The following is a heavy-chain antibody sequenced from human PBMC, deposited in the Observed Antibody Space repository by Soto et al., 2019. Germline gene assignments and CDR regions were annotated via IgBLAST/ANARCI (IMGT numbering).Heavy chain of an antibody. Sequence: PGGSLRLSCAASGFTFSDYYMSWIRQAPGKXLEWVSYISSSGSTIYYADSVKGRFTISRDNAKNSLYLQMNSLRAEDTAVYYCARDGHIVVVTAIPLGDGMDVWGQGTTVTVSS. D-gene: IGHD2-21*02. CDR1: GFTFSDYY. CDR3: ARDGHIVVVTAIPLGDGMDV. V-gene: IGHV3-11*01. J-gene: IGHJ6*02. CDR2: ISSSGSTI.